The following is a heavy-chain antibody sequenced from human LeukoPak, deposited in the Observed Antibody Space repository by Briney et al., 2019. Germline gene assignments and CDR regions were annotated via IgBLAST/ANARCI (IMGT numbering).Heavy chain of an antibody. CDR2: IHYSGST. J-gene: IGHJ4*02. CDR1: GGSISGYY. V-gene: IGHV4-59*01. Sequence: SETLSLTCTVSGGSISGYYWSWIRQPPGKGLEWIGYIHYSGSTNYNPSLKSRVTISVDTSKNQFSLNLSSVTAADTAVYYCARKDDSSGYYVDQWGQGTLVTVSS. D-gene: IGHD3-22*01. CDR3: ARKDDSSGYYVDQ.